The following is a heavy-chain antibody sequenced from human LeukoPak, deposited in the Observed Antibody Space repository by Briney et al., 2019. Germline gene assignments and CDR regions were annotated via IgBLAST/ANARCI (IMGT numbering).Heavy chain of an antibody. J-gene: IGHJ4*02. Sequence: SETLSLTCAGYGGSFSGYYWSWIRQPPGKGLEWIGEINHSGSTNYNPSLKSRVTISVDTSKNQFSLKLSSVTAADTAVYYCARGLWHSSCYYRHVSLIDYWGQGTLVTVSS. CDR3: ARGLWHSSCYYRHVSLIDY. D-gene: IGHD3-22*01. CDR1: GGSFSGYY. V-gene: IGHV4-34*01. CDR2: INHSGST.